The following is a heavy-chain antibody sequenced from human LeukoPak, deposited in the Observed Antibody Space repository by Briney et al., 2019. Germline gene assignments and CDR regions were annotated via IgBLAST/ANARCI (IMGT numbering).Heavy chain of an antibody. Sequence: GASLQISCQSSGSSFSGYWIGCVRQLPGKGLEWMGIIYPDDSDTRYSPSFQGPVTISADKTKNTANLQWSSLEDSDPAMYYCARRPDCGGDCYEFDDWGQGTLVTVSS. V-gene: IGHV5-51*01. CDR2: IYPDDSDT. CDR3: ARRPDCGGDCYEFDD. CDR1: GSSFSGYW. D-gene: IGHD2-21*02. J-gene: IGHJ4*02.